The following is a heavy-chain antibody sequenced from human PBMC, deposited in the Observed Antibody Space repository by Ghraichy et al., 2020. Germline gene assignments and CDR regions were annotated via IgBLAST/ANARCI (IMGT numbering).Heavy chain of an antibody. J-gene: IGHJ4*02. D-gene: IGHD3-16*01. V-gene: IGHV4-34*01. CDR2: INHSGST. Sequence: SETLSLTCAVYGGSFSGYYWSWIRQPPGKGLEWIGEINHSGSTNYNPSLKSRVTISVDTSKNQFSLTLSSGAAADTAVYYCARQVGGGAYYFDYWGQGTLVTVSS. CDR3: ARQVGGGAYYFDY. CDR1: GGSFSGYY.